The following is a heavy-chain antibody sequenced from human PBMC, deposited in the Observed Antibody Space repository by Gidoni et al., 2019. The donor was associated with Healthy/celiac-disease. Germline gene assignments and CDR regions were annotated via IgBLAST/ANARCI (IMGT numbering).Heavy chain of an antibody. Sequence: QVQLVQSGEEVKKPGASVKGSCKVPGYTLTELSMHWVRQAPGKGLEWMGGFDPEDGETIYAQKFQGRVTMTEDTSTDTAYMELSSLRSSSPAVYYCATASPGYGSGSHFDYWGQGTLFPFSS. CDR2: FDPEDGET. V-gene: IGHV1-24*01. J-gene: IGHJ4*02. D-gene: IGHD3-10*01. CDR3: ATASPGYGSGSHFDY. CDR1: GYTLTELS.